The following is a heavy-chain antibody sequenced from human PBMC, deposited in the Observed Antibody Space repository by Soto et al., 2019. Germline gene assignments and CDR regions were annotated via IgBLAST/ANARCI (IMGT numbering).Heavy chain of an antibody. J-gene: IGHJ4*02. CDR1: GFTFSSYA. CDR3: ARDPGGTDFAEWTYYFDY. Sequence: QVQLVESGGGVVQPGRSLRLSCAASGFTFSSYAMHWVRQAPGKGLEWVAVISYDGSNKYYADSVKGRFTISRDTSKNTQYLQMNSLRAEDTAVYYCARDPGGTDFAEWTYYFDYWGEGALVTVSS. CDR2: ISYDGSNK. D-gene: IGHD3-3*01. V-gene: IGHV3-30-3*01.